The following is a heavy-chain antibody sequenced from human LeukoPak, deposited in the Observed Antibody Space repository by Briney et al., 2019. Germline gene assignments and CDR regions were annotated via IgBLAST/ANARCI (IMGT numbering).Heavy chain of an antibody. Sequence: SETLSLTCRVPDGSVTSFYWSWMRQPPGKGREWIGFICDSGSTKYNPSLKSRVTISADTSKKQFSLKLSSVTAADTAVYYCARARSPKDYYSDTSGYYYFDSWGQGAQVTVSS. J-gene: IGHJ4*02. CDR1: DGSVTSFY. CDR3: ARARSPKDYYSDTSGYYYFDS. CDR2: ICDSGST. D-gene: IGHD3-22*01. V-gene: IGHV4-59*02.